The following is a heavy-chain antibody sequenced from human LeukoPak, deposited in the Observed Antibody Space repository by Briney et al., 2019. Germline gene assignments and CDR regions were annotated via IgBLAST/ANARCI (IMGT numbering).Heavy chain of an antibody. CDR2: IYYSGST. D-gene: IGHD6-13*01. CDR3: ARGRYSSSWYSHYMDV. V-gene: IGHV4-39*07. J-gene: IGHJ6*03. Sequence: PSETLSLTCTVSGGSISSSSYYWGWIRQPPGKGLEWIGSIYYSGSTYYNPSLKSRVTISVDTSKNQFSLKLSSVTAADTAVYYCARGRYSSSWYSHYMDVWGKGTTVTVSS. CDR1: GGSISSSSYY.